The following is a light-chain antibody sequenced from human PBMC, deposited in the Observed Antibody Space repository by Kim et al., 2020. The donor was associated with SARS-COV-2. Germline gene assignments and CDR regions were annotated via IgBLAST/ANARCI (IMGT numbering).Light chain of an antibody. CDR3: AAWDDIQSGPV. CDR1: SSNIGSNT. J-gene: IGLJ2*01. CDR2: YDK. V-gene: IGLV1-44*01. Sequence: GQTVTISCSGSSSNIGSNTASWYQRFPRTAPKLLIYYDKERPSGVPDRFSGSKSGTSASLAITGLQSGDEADYYCAAWDDIQSGPVFGGGTQLTVL.